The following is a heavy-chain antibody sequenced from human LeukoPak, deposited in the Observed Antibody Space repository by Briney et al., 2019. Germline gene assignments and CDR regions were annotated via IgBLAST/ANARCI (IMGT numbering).Heavy chain of an antibody. J-gene: IGHJ6*03. Sequence: GGSLRLSCATSGFTFSDYYMTWIRQAQGRGLEWLSYISRSGSTIYYADSVKGRFTISRDNAKDSLYLQMDSLRADDTAVYYCARASDYYDSSGTNYYYYYMDVWGNGTTVTVSS. CDR1: GFTFSDYY. V-gene: IGHV3-11*01. D-gene: IGHD3-22*01. CDR3: ARASDYYDSSGTNYYYYYMDV. CDR2: ISRSGSTI.